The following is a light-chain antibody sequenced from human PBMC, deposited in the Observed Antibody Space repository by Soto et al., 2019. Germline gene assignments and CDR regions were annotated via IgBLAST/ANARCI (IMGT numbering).Light chain of an antibody. J-gene: IGLJ7*01. CDR3: AAWDDSLKKPV. V-gene: IGLV1-44*01. Sequence: QSVLTQPPSASGTPGQRVTISCSGSSSNIGSNTVNWYQQLPGTAPKLLIYANSQRPSGVPDRFSGSKSGTAASLAISGLQYEDEAGYYCAAWDDSLKKPVFGGGTQLTVL. CDR1: SSNIGSNT. CDR2: ANS.